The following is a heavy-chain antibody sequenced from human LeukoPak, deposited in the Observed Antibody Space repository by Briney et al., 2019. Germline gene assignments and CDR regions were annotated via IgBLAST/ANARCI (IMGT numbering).Heavy chain of an antibody. Sequence: PGGSLRLSCAASGFTFSSFGMSWVRQAPGRGLEWVSGISGSGGSTYYADSVKGRLTISRDNSKNTLYLQMSSLRAEDTAVYYCVLGISSISMIVVVIPTLDYWGQGTLVTVSS. CDR3: VLGISSISMIVVVIPTLDY. CDR1: GFTFSSFG. CDR2: ISGSGGST. J-gene: IGHJ4*02. D-gene: IGHD3-22*01. V-gene: IGHV3-23*01.